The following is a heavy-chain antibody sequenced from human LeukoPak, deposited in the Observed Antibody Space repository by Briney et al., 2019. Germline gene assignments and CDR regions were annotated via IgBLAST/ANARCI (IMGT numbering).Heavy chain of an antibody. J-gene: IGHJ5*02. D-gene: IGHD2-15*01. CDR3: ARAPVVVAATLGWGYIWFDP. CDR1: GGTFSSYA. CDR2: IIPIFGTA. Sequence: SSVKVSCKASGGTFSSYAISWVRQAPGQGLEWMGRIIPIFGTANYAQKFQGRVTITTDESTSTAYMELSSLRSEDTAVYYCARAPVVVAATLGWGYIWFDPWGQGTLVTVSS. V-gene: IGHV1-69*05.